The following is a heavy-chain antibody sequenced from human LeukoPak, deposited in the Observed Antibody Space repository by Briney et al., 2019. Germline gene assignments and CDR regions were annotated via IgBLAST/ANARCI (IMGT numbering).Heavy chain of an antibody. CDR2: IYGGGGT. J-gene: IGHJ4*02. CDR1: GFTVIINY. CDR3: AREGGAPSGPLDY. Sequence: GGSLRLSCAASGFTVIINYMTWVRQAPGTGLEWVSVIYGGGGTYYADSVKGRFTISRDNSKNTLYLQMNSLRAEDTAVYYCAREGGAPSGPLDYWGQGTLVTVSS. D-gene: IGHD3-3*01. V-gene: IGHV3-66*01.